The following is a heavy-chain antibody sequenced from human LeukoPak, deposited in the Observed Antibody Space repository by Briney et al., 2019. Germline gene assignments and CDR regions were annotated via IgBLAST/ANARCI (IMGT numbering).Heavy chain of an antibody. CDR2: ISSSSSYI. J-gene: IGHJ6*02. CDR3: ASDRPQGVAAAGMGPYYYYGMDV. V-gene: IGHV3-21*01. CDR1: GFTFSSYS. D-gene: IGHD6-13*01. Sequence: TGGSLRLSCAASGFTFSSYSMNWVRQAPGKGLEWVSSISSSSSYIYYADSVKGRFTISRDNAKNSLYLQMNSLRAEDTAVYYCASDRPQGVAAAGMGPYYYYGMDVWGQGTTVTVSS.